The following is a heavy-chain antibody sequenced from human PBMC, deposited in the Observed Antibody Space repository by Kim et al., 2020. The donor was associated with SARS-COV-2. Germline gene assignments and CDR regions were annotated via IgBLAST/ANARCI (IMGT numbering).Heavy chain of an antibody. D-gene: IGHD5-18*01. V-gene: IGHV3-23*01. CDR3: AKCAYSYRYFEGHFDY. J-gene: IGHJ4*02. Sequence: GGSLRLSCAASGFTFNSYAMSWVRQAPGKGLEWVSAISGSGGSTYYADSVKGRFTISRDNSKNTLYLQMNSLRAEDTAVYYCAKCAYSYRYFEGHFDYWGQGTLVTVSS. CDR2: ISGSGGST. CDR1: GFTFNSYA.